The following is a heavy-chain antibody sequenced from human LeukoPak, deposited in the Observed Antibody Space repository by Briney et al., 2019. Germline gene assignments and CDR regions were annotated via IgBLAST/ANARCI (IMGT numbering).Heavy chain of an antibody. CDR3: ARPALGYCSSTSCYMLDY. CDR2: ISAYNGNT. J-gene: IGHJ4*02. V-gene: IGHV1-18*01. CDR1: GYTFTSYG. D-gene: IGHD2-2*02. Sequence: ASVKVSCKASGYTFTSYGISWVRQAPGQGLEWMGWISAYNGNTNYAQKLQGRVTMTTDTSTSTAYMELRSLRSDDTAVYYCARPALGYCSSTSCYMLDYWGQGTLVTVSS.